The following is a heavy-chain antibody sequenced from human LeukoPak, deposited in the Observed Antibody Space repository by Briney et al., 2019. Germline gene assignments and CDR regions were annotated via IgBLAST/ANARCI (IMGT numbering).Heavy chain of an antibody. D-gene: IGHD3-22*01. V-gene: IGHV4-39*07. CDR1: GGSISSSSYY. J-gene: IGHJ6*02. Sequence: SETLSLTCTVSGGSISSSSYYWGWIRQPPGKGLEWIGSIYYSGSTHYNPSLETRVTISLDTSRNQFSLRLNSVTAADTAVYYCARDDSRWGLLLDYYYNGMDVWGPGTTVTVSS. CDR3: ARDDSRWGLLLDYYYNGMDV. CDR2: IYYSGST.